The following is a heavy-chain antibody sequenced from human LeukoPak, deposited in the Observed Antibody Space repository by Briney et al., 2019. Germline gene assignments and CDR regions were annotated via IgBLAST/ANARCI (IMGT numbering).Heavy chain of an antibody. D-gene: IGHD5-12*01. J-gene: IGHJ4*02. V-gene: IGHV4-34*01. Sequence: SETLSLTCAVYGGSFSGYYWSWIRQPPGKGLEWIGEINHSGSTNYNPSLKSRVTISVDTSKNQFSLRLGSVTAADTAMYYCARGGYSGYDLDHWGQGKLVTVSS. CDR1: GGSFSGYY. CDR2: INHSGST. CDR3: ARGGYSGYDLDH.